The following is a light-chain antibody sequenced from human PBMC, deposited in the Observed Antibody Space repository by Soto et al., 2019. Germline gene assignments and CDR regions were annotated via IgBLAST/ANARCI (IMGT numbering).Light chain of an antibody. CDR1: SSDVGGYKY. CDR3: LSYTVTSILV. V-gene: IGLV2-14*01. J-gene: IGLJ3*02. Sequence: QSALTQPASVSGSPGQSIAISCTGTSSDVGGYKYVSWYQQHPGKAPKLMIYEVSNRPSGVSSRFSGSKSGNTASLTISGLQAEDEADYYCLSYTVTSILVFGGGTKVTVL. CDR2: EVS.